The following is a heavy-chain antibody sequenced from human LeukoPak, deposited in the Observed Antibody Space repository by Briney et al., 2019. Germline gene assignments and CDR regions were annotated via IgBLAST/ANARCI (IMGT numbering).Heavy chain of an antibody. CDR1: GYTFTDYY. CDR3: ARGTSPNYYDSRPDAFDI. Sequence: ASVKVSCKASGYTFTDYYMHWVRQAPGQGLEWMGWISAYNGNTNYAQKLQGRVTMTTDTSTSTAYMELRSLRSDDTAVYYCARGTSPNYYDSRPDAFDIWGQGTMVTVSS. J-gene: IGHJ3*02. D-gene: IGHD3-22*01. CDR2: ISAYNGNT. V-gene: IGHV1-18*04.